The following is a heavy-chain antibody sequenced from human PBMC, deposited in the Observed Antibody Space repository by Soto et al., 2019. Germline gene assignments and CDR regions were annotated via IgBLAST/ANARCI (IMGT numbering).Heavy chain of an antibody. Sequence: QVQLVESGGGVVQPGRSLRLSCAASGFTFSSYGMHWVRQAPGKGLEWVAVISYDGSNKYYADSVKGRFTISRDNSKNTLYLQMNSLRAEDTAVYYCAKEARRQLWFSAKYNWFDPWGQGTLVTVSS. CDR2: ISYDGSNK. D-gene: IGHD5-18*01. CDR1: GFTFSSYG. J-gene: IGHJ5*02. CDR3: AKEARRQLWFSAKYNWFDP. V-gene: IGHV3-30*18.